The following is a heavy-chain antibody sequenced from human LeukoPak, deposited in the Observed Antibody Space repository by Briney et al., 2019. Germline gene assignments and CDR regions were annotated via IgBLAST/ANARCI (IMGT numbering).Heavy chain of an antibody. CDR3: ARRDCSSVTCYAFDI. J-gene: IGHJ3*02. CDR2: ISAYSTGA. CDR1: GYTFTRYG. D-gene: IGHD2-2*01. Sequence: ASVKVSRKASGYTFTRYGITWVRQAPGQGLELMGWISAYSTGANYAQTLQGRVTMTTDTSTTTAYMELRSLRADDTAVYYCARRDCSSVTCYAFDIWGQGTMVTASS. V-gene: IGHV1-18*01.